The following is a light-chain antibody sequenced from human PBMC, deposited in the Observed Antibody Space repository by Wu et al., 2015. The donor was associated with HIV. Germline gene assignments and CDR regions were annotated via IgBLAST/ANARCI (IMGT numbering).Light chain of an antibody. Sequence: IVMTQSPGTLSLSPGERATLSCRASQSVSSRHLAWYQQKPGQPPRLLIYVASSRATGIPDRFSGSGSGTDFTLTISRLEPEDFAVYYCQHYGSSPRFGQGTKLEIK. V-gene: IGKV3-20*01. CDR2: VAS. CDR1: QSVSSRH. CDR3: QHYGSSPR. J-gene: IGKJ2*03.